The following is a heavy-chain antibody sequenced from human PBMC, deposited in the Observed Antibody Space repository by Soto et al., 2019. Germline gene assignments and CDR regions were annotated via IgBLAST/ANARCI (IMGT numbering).Heavy chain of an antibody. Sequence: ASVKVSCKASGYTFTTHNINWVRQATGQGLEWMGWRNPNSGTTGYAQKFQDRVTLSMDASKTTAYMELSSLTSDDTAVYFCVRYGVAAAYWGQGTKVTVSS. D-gene: IGHD2-8*01. CDR1: GYTFTTHN. J-gene: IGHJ4*01. V-gene: IGHV1-8*02. CDR2: RNPNSGTT. CDR3: VRYGVAAAY.